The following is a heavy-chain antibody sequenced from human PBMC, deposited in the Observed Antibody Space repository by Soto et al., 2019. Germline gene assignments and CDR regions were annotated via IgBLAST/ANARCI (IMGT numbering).Heavy chain of an antibody. D-gene: IGHD2-21*02. J-gene: IGHJ4*02. CDR2: IYYTGGT. CDR3: ARAVVTAYGGTYYFDY. CDR1: GGSIKSGAYY. V-gene: IGHV4-31*03. Sequence: NPSETLSLTCTVSGGSIKSGAYYWSWIRQHPGKGLEWIGYIYYTGGTYYNPSLKSRLSMSLDTSKNQFSLKLSSVTAADTAVYYCARAVVTAYGGTYYFDYWGQGTLVTVSS.